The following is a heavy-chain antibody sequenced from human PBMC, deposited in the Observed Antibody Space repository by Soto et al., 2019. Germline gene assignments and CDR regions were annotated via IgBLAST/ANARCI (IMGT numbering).Heavy chain of an antibody. Sequence: QVQLVQSGAEVKKPGSSVKVSCKASGGTFSSYAISWVRQAPGQGLEWMGGIIPIFGTANYAQKFQGRVTSTADESTSTAYMELSSLRSEDTAVYYCARRGYSYRGGYYGMDVWGQGTTVTVSS. D-gene: IGHD5-18*01. CDR2: IIPIFGTA. CDR1: GGTFSSYA. J-gene: IGHJ6*02. V-gene: IGHV1-69*12. CDR3: ARRGYSYRGGYYGMDV.